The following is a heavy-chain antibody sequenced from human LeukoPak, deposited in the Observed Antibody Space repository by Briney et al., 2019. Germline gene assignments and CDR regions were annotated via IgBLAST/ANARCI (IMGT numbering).Heavy chain of an antibody. Sequence: GESLKISCKGTGYNFTTYWIGWVRQMPGKGLEWMGIISPTDSGTRYSPSFQGQVTISADKSITTAYLQWSSLKASDTAKYYRARARVYSSSSAPKGFDFWGQGTLVTVSS. V-gene: IGHV5-51*01. CDR1: GYNFTTYW. D-gene: IGHD6-6*01. J-gene: IGHJ4*02. CDR2: ISPTDSGT. CDR3: ARARVYSSSSAPKGFDF.